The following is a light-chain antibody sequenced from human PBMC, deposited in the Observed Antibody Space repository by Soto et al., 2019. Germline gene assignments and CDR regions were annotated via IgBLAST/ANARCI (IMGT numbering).Light chain of an antibody. J-gene: IGKJ1*01. CDR2: RTS. Sequence: EIVLTQSPATLSLSPGERATLSCRASQYINSRVGLYHDRPGQAPRLLSYRTSIRAAGIPVRFSASGSGTDFTLTISGVQPEDFAVYYCHQYQSWPRTFGQGTKVDIK. CDR1: QYINSR. V-gene: IGKV3-11*01. CDR3: HQYQSWPRT.